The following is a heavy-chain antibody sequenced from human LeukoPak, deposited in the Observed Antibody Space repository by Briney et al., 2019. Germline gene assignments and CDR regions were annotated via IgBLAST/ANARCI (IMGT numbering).Heavy chain of an antibody. Sequence: SETLSLTCAVSGGSISSGGYSWSWIRQPPGKGLEWIGYIYHSGSTYYNPSLKSRVTISVDRSKNQFSLKLSSVTAADTAVYYCARLVAATGNFDYWGQGTLVTVSS. CDR2: IYHSGST. D-gene: IGHD6-13*01. V-gene: IGHV4-30-2*01. CDR3: ARLVAATGNFDY. CDR1: GGSISSGGYS. J-gene: IGHJ4*02.